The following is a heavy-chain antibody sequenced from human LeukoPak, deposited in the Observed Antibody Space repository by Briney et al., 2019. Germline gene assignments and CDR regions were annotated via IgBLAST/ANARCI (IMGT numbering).Heavy chain of an antibody. Sequence: KPGGSLRLSCAASEFTFSDYYMSWIRQAPGKGLEWVSYISSNSNTIYYADSVKGRFTISRDNAKNSLYLQMNSLRAEDTAVYYCVRRREMAKRSLDYWGQGTLVIVSS. D-gene: IGHD5-24*01. CDR2: ISSNSNTI. CDR3: VRRREMAKRSLDY. CDR1: EFTFSDYY. J-gene: IGHJ4*02. V-gene: IGHV3-11*01.